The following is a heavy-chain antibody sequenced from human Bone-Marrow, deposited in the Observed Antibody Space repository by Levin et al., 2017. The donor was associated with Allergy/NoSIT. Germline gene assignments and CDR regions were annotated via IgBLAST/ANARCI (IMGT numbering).Heavy chain of an antibody. CDR1: GFTFSTYG. Sequence: TGGSLRLSCAASGFTFSTYGMNWVRQAPGKGLEWLSYITDNGRTMSYADSVKGRFTISRDNARNSLYLQMNSLRDEDTAVYYCARDEEGDYDFDHWGQGTLVTVSS. J-gene: IGHJ4*02. CDR3: ARDEEGDYDFDH. V-gene: IGHV3-48*02. D-gene: IGHD4-17*01. CDR2: ITDNGRTM.